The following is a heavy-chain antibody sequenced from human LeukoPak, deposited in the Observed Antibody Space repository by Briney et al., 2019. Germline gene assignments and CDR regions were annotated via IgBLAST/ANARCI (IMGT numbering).Heavy chain of an antibody. V-gene: IGHV3-33*01. CDR3: ARSPGIAAAGTGPEDY. Sequence: PGRSLRLSCAASGFTFSSYGMHWVRQAPGKGLEWVAVIWSDSVKGRFTISRDNSENTLYLQMNSLRAEDTAVYYCARSPGIAAAGTGPEDYWGQGTLVTVSS. J-gene: IGHJ4*02. CDR1: GFTFSSYG. D-gene: IGHD6-13*01. CDR2: IW.